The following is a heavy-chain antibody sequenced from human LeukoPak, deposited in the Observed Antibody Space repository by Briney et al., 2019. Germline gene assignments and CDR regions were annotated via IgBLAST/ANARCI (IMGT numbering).Heavy chain of an antibody. CDR3: ASLYDYVWGSYRENAFDI. J-gene: IGHJ3*02. CDR1: GGSVSSGSYY. Sequence: SETLSLTCTVSGGSVSSGSYYWSWIRQPPGKGLEWIGYIYYSGSTNYNPSLKSRVTISVDTSKNRFSLKLSSVTAADTAVYYCASLYDYVWGSYRENAFDIWGQGTMVTVSS. V-gene: IGHV4-61*01. CDR2: IYYSGST. D-gene: IGHD3-16*02.